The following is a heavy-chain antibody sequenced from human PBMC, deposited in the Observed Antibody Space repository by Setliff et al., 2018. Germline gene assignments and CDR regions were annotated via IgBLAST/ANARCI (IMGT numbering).Heavy chain of an antibody. CDR3: ARVVWTIYDKPGHGYTDL. CDR2: IRQDGTNK. V-gene: IGHV3-7*03. D-gene: IGHD2-2*02. Sequence: PGGSLRLSCVASGFTISIYWMAWVREAQGKGLEGVADIRQDGTNKYYMDSVEGRFTISIYNSKNSVYMQMNSPRAEDAALYHCARVVWTIYDKPGHGYTDLWGQGAQVTVSS. J-gene: IGHJ5*02. CDR1: GFTISIYW.